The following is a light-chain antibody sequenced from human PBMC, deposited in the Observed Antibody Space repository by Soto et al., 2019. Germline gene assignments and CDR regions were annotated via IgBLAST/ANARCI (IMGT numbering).Light chain of an antibody. J-gene: IGLJ2*01. Sequence: QSALTQPASVSGSPGQSITISCTGTARDIGGYQFVSWYQQHPDKAPKLIIVDVTKRPSGISSRFSASKSGTTASLTISGLLHEDEAQYYCASYSSSETHVVFGGGTKVTVL. CDR3: ASYSSSETHVV. CDR1: ARDIGGYQF. V-gene: IGLV2-14*03. CDR2: DVT.